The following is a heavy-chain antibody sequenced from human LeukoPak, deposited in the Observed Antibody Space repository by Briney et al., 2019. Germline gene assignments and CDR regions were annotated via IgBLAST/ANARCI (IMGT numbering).Heavy chain of an antibody. CDR2: ISSSSSYI. Sequence: GGSLRLSCAASGFTFSTYWMSWVRQAPGKGLEWVSSISSSSSYIYYADSVKGRFTISRDNAKNSLYLQMNSLRAEDTAVYYCARGTLTVLRYFDWFDYWGQGTLVTVSS. D-gene: IGHD3-9*01. CDR3: ARGTLTVLRYFDWFDY. V-gene: IGHV3-21*01. J-gene: IGHJ4*02. CDR1: GFTFSTYW.